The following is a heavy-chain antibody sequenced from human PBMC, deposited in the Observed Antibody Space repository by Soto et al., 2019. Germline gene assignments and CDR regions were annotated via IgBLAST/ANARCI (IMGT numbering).Heavy chain of an antibody. Sequence: QVQLVESGGGVVQPGRSLRLSCAASGFTFSSYGMHWVRQAPGKGLEWVAVISYDGSNKYYADSVKGRFTISRDNSKNTLYLQMNSLRAEDTAVNYCAKDLWVLAARDYYYGMDVWGQGTTVTVSS. CDR2: ISYDGSNK. V-gene: IGHV3-30*18. J-gene: IGHJ6*02. CDR1: GFTFSSYG. CDR3: AKDLWVLAARDYYYGMDV. D-gene: IGHD6-6*01.